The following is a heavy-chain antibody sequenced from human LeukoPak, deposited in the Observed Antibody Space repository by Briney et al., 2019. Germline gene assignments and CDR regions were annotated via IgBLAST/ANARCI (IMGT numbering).Heavy chain of an antibody. D-gene: IGHD4-17*01. V-gene: IGHV4-4*07. Sequence: SETLSLTCTVSGGSISSYYWSWIRQPAGKGLEWIGRIYPSGSTNYNPSLKSRVTISVDKSKNQFSLKLSSVTAADTAVYYCARDQNYGDSPYFDYWGQGTLVTVSS. J-gene: IGHJ4*02. CDR3: ARDQNYGDSPYFDY. CDR1: GGSISSYY. CDR2: IYPSGST.